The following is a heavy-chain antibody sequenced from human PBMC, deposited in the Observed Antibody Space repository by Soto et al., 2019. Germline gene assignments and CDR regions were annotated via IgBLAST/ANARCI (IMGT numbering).Heavy chain of an antibody. CDR2: IIPILGIA. CDR1: GGTFSSYT. CDR3: ARDYDILTGSDYYYYMDV. D-gene: IGHD3-9*01. V-gene: IGHV1-69*04. Sequence: SVKVSCKASGGTFSSYTINWVRQAPGQGLEWMGRIIPILGIANYAQKFQGRVTITADKSTSTAYMELSSLRSEDTAVYYCARDYDILTGSDYYYYMDVWGKGTTVTVSS. J-gene: IGHJ6*03.